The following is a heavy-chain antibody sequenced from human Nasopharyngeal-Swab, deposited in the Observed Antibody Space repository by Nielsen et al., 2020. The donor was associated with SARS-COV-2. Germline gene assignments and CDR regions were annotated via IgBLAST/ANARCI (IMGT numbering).Heavy chain of an antibody. V-gene: IGHV3-74*01. J-gene: IGHJ4*02. CDR2: IKSDGSRI. CDR1: GFTFSSYW. CDR3: ARAYYFDS. Sequence: GGSLRLSCAASGFTFSSYWMHWVRQAPGKGLVWVARIKSDGSRISYADSVKGRFTISRDNAKNTLYLQMNSLRAEDTAVYYCARAYYFDSWGQGTLVTVSS.